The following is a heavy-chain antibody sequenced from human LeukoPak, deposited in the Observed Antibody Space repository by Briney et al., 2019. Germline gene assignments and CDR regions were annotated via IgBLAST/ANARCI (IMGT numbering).Heavy chain of an antibody. CDR1: GYTFTGYY. CDR3: ARDGAIAVAGYVDY. CDR2: INPNSGGT. V-gene: IGHV1-2*02. J-gene: IGHJ4*02. D-gene: IGHD6-19*01. Sequence: ASVKVSRKASGYTFTGYYMHWVRQAPGQGLEWMGWINPNSGGTNYAQKFQGRVTMTRDTSISTAYMELSRLRSDDTAVYYCARDGAIAVAGYVDYWGQGTLVTVSS.